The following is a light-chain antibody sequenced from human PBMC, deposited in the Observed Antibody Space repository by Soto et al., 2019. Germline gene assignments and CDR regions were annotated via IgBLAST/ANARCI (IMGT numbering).Light chain of an antibody. CDR2: DAS. CDR1: QSVSSSY. J-gene: IGKJ1*01. V-gene: IGKV3-20*01. CDR3: QQYGRSGT. Sequence: EIVLTQSPGTLSLSPGERATLSCRASQSVSSSYLAWYQQKPGQAPRLLIYDASNRATGIPDRFSGSGSGTDFTLTISRLEPEDFAVYYCQQYGRSGTFGQGTKVDIK.